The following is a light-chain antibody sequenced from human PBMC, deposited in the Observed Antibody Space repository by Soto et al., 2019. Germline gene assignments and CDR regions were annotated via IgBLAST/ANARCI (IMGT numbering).Light chain of an antibody. J-gene: IGLJ1*01. CDR3: CSYAGSYTYA. Sequence: QSVLTQPRSVSGSPGQSVTISCTGTSSDVGGHNYVSWYQQHPGKAPKLMISSVSKRPSGVPDRFSGSKSGNTASLTISGLQAEDEADYYCCSYAGSYTYAFGTGTKVTVL. V-gene: IGLV2-11*01. CDR2: SVS. CDR1: SSDVGGHNY.